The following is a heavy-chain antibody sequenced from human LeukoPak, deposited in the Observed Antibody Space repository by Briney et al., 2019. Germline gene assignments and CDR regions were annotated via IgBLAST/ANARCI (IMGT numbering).Heavy chain of an antibody. Sequence: GASVKVSCKASGGTFSSYAISWVRQAPGQGLEWMGGIIPIFGTANYAQKFQGRVTITADESTSTAYMELSSLRSEDTAVYYCGRVPFTSYYYDSSGYYFLDYWGQGTLVTVSS. J-gene: IGHJ4*02. CDR2: IIPIFGTA. D-gene: IGHD3-22*01. CDR3: GRVPFTSYYYDSSGYYFLDY. V-gene: IGHV1-69*01. CDR1: GGTFSSYA.